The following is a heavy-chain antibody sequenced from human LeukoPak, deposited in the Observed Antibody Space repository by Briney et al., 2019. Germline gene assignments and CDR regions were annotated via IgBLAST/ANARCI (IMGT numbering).Heavy chain of an antibody. CDR2: ISRSSSTI. V-gene: IGHV3-48*01. Sequence: GGSLRLSCAASGFTFSSYSMNWVRQAPGKGLEWVSQISRSSSTIYYADSVKGRFIISRDNARNSVFLQMNSLRAEDTAVYYCASGFFYYYYMAVWGKGTTVTVSS. J-gene: IGHJ6*03. D-gene: IGHD2/OR15-2a*01. CDR1: GFTFSSYS. CDR3: ASGFFYYYYMAV.